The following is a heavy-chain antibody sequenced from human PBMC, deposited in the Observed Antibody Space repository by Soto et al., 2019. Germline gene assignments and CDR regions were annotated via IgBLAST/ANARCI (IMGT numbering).Heavy chain of an antibody. D-gene: IGHD2-21*02. CDR2: IYYSGSS. CDR1: GGSIKSYY. V-gene: IGHV4-59*08. CDR3: ARHLPYCGGDCYSLDY. J-gene: IGHJ4*02. Sequence: PSETLSLTCTVSGGSIKSYYWSWIRQPPGKGLEWIGSIYYSGSSNSGPSLKSRVTMSVDTSKNQFSLNLSSVTAADTAVYYCARHLPYCGGDCYSLDYWGQGTLVTV.